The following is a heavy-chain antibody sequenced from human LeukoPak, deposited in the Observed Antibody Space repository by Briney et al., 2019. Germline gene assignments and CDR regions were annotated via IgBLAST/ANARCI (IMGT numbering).Heavy chain of an antibody. J-gene: IGHJ4*02. CDR1: GFTFSSYG. CDR2: ISYDGSNK. Sequence: GGSLRLSCAASGFTFSSYGMHWVRKAPGKGLEWVAVISYDGSNKYYADSVKGRFTISRDNSKNTLYLQMNSLRAEDTAVYYCAKSGDIVVVVAAPDYWGQGTLVTVSS. V-gene: IGHV3-30*18. D-gene: IGHD2-15*01. CDR3: AKSGDIVVVVAAPDY.